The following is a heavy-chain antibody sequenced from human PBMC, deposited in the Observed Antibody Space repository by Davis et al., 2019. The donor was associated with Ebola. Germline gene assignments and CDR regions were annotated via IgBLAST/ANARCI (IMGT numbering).Heavy chain of an antibody. Sequence: GESLKISCAASGFTFSSYSMNWVRQAPGKGLEWVSYISSSGSTIYYADSVKGRFTISRDNAKNTLYLQMNSLRVEDTAVYYCAREHYVWGSFGGMDVWGQGTTVTVSS. CDR1: GFTFSSYS. CDR2: ISSSGSTI. V-gene: IGHV3-48*04. J-gene: IGHJ6*02. CDR3: AREHYVWGSFGGMDV. D-gene: IGHD3-16*01.